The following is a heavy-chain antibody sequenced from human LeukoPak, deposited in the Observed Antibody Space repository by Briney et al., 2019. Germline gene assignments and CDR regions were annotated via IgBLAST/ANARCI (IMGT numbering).Heavy chain of an antibody. Sequence: GGSLRLSCAASGFTFSSYAMSWVRQAPGKGLEWVSVISGSGGSTYYADSVKGRFTISRDNSKNTLYLQMNSLRAEDTAVYYCAKDLAAGYSSGWYIPGRYYFDYWGQGTLVTVSS. CDR2: ISGSGGST. J-gene: IGHJ4*02. V-gene: IGHV3-23*01. CDR1: GFTFSSYA. D-gene: IGHD6-19*01. CDR3: AKDLAAGYSSGWYIPGRYYFDY.